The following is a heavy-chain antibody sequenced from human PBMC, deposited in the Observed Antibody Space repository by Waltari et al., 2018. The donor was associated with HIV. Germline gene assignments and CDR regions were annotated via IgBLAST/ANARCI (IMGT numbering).Heavy chain of an antibody. J-gene: IGHJ4*02. CDR1: GFTSTSYS. D-gene: IGHD1-7*01. V-gene: IGHV3-21*02. Sequence: EVRLVESGGGLVKQGGSLRPSCEAPGFTSTSYSMNWVRTAPRKGLELVSFISSSSSHIYYTDSLKGRFTISRDNAKNSLYLQMNSLRADDTAIYYCARDSPRLSGTSRFDYWGRGTLVTVSS. CDR2: ISSSSSHI. CDR3: ARDSPRLSGTSRFDY.